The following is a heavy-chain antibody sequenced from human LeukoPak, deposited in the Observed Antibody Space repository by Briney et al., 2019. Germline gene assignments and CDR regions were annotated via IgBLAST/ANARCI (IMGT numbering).Heavy chain of an antibody. CDR1: GGSISSSSYY. CDR2: IYYSGST. J-gene: IGHJ4*02. Sequence: PSETLSLTCTVSGGSISSSSYYWGWIRQPPGKGLEWIGSIYYSGSTYYNPSLKSRVTISVDTSKNQFSLKLSSVTAADTAVYYCARQPFSYGDPLHYWGQGTLVTVSS. V-gene: IGHV4-39*01. CDR3: ARQPFSYGDPLHY. D-gene: IGHD4-17*01.